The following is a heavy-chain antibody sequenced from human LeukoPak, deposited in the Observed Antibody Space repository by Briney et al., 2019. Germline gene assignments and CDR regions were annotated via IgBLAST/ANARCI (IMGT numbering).Heavy chain of an antibody. J-gene: IGHJ4*02. Sequence: PGGSLRLSCAASGFTFSSYAMSWVRQAPGKGLEWVSAISGSGGSTYYADSVKGRFTISRDNSKNTLYLQMNSLRAEDTAVYYSAKDDRSGSLYYFDYWGQGTLVTVSS. CDR1: GFTFSSYA. CDR2: ISGSGGST. D-gene: IGHD3-10*01. V-gene: IGHV3-23*01. CDR3: AKDDRSGSLYYFDY.